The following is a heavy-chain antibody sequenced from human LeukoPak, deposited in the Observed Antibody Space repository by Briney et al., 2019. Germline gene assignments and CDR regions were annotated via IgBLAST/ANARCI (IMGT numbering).Heavy chain of an antibody. Sequence: GGSLRLSCAASEFTFSNYAMSWVRQAPGKGLEWVSTISGYGGTTYFADSVKGRFTISRDNSKNTLYLQMNSLRAEDTAVYYCAKDIYPENYGMDVWGQGTTVTVSS. V-gene: IGHV3-23*01. D-gene: IGHD3-3*02. CDR3: AKDIYPENYGMDV. CDR1: EFTFSNYA. CDR2: ISGYGGTT. J-gene: IGHJ6*02.